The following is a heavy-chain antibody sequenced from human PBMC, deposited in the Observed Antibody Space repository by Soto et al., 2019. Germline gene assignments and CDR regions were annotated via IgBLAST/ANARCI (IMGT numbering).Heavy chain of an antibody. J-gene: IGHJ4*02. Sequence: GGSLRLSCAASGFTFSSYGMHWVRQAPGKGLEWVAVISYDGSNKYYADSVKGRFTISRDNSKNTLYLQMNSLRAEDTAVYYCAKDFIRYSSSWTNYFDYWGQGTLVTVS. CDR1: GFTFSSYG. V-gene: IGHV3-30*18. D-gene: IGHD6-13*01. CDR2: ISYDGSNK. CDR3: AKDFIRYSSSWTNYFDY.